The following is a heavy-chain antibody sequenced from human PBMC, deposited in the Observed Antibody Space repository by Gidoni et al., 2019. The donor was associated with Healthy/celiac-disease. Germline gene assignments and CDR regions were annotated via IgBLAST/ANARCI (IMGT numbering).Heavy chain of an antibody. J-gene: IGHJ6*02. CDR3: AREGGTPYYYYGMDV. CDR1: VFTFSSYS. CDR2: ISSSSSYI. V-gene: IGHV3-21*01. Sequence: EVQLVESGGGLVKPGGSLRLSCAASVFTFSSYSMNWVRQAPGKVLERVSSISSSSSYIYYADSVKGRFTISRDNAKNSLYLQMNSLRAEDTAVYYCAREGGTPYYYYGMDVWGQGTTVTVSS.